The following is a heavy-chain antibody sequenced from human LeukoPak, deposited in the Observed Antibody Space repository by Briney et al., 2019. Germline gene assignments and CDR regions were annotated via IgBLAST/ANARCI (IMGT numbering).Heavy chain of an antibody. CDR3: TREYSSGWSGTGY. Sequence: PSETLSLTCTVSGGSISSGGYYWSWIRQHPGKGLEWIGYIYYSGSTYYNPSLESRVTISVDTSKNQFSLRLSSMTAADTAVYYCTREYSSGWSGTGYWGQGTLVTVSS. V-gene: IGHV4-61*08. CDR2: IYYSGST. D-gene: IGHD6-19*01. CDR1: GGSISSGGYY. J-gene: IGHJ4*02.